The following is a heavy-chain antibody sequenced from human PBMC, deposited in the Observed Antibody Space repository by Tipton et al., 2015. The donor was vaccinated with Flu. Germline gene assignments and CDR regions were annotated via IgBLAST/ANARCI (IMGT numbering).Heavy chain of an antibody. CDR1: GYSISSGYY. J-gene: IGHJ3*02. CDR2: IYHSGST. Sequence: LRLSCAVSGYSISSGYYWGWIRQPPGRGLEWIGSIYHSGSTYYNPSLKSRVTISVDTSKNQFSLKLSSVTAADTAVYYCARHRTVIAVAGARHAFDIWGQGTMVTVSS. CDR3: ARHRTVIAVAGARHAFDI. V-gene: IGHV4-38-2*01. D-gene: IGHD6-19*01.